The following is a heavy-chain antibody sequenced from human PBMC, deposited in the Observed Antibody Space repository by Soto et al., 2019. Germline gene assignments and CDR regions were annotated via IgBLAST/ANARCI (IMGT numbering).Heavy chain of an antibody. CDR3: ARGYCTATICDPWFDP. Sequence: GESLKISCQGSGYAFSSYWISWVRQMPWKGLEWMGIIYPGDSDTRYSPSFQGQVTISVDKSITTAYLQWSSLKASDTAMYYCARGYCTATICDPWFDPWGQGTLVTV. D-gene: IGHD2-8*02. V-gene: IGHV5-51*01. CDR1: GYAFSSYW. CDR2: IYPGDSDT. J-gene: IGHJ5*02.